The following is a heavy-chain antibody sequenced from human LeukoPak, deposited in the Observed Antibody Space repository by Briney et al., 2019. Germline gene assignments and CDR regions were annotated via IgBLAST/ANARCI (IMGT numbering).Heavy chain of an antibody. CDR3: ESSGWYEQFDY. J-gene: IGHJ4*02. CDR2: ISYNGSNK. D-gene: IGHD6-19*01. CDR1: GFTFSSYG. V-gene: IGHV3-30*03. Sequence: GGSLRLSCAASGFTFSSYGMHWVRQAPGKGLQWVAVISYNGSNKYYADSVKGRFTISRDNSKNTLYLQMNSLRAEDTAVYYCESSGWYEQFDYWGQGTLVTVSS.